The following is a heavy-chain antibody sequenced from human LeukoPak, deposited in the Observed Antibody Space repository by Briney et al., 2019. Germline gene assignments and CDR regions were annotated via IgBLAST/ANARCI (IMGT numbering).Heavy chain of an antibody. CDR1: GYSFTSYW. Sequence: GESLKISCKGSGYSFTSYWIGWVRQMPGKGLEWMGIIYPGDSDTRYSPSFQGQVTISADKSISTAYLQWSSLKASDTAMYYCARNSKPIYYYYGMDVWGQGTTVTVSS. CDR3: ARNSKPIYYYYGMDV. D-gene: IGHD1-14*01. V-gene: IGHV5-51*01. J-gene: IGHJ6*02. CDR2: IYPGDSDT.